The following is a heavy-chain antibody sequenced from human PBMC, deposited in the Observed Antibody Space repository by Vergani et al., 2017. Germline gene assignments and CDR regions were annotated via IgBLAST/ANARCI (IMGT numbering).Heavy chain of an antibody. J-gene: IGHJ1*01. D-gene: IGHD3-22*01. CDR3: ARVESGYYYDSSGYARRAEYFQH. CDR2: IYYSGST. Sequence: QVQLQESGPGLVKPSETLSLTCTVSGGSISSYYWSWIRQPPGKGLEWIGYIYYSGSTNYNPSLKSRVTISVDTSKNQFSLKLSSVTAADTAVYYCARVESGYYYDSSGYARRAEYFQHWGQGTLVTVSS. CDR1: GGSISSYY. V-gene: IGHV4-59*08.